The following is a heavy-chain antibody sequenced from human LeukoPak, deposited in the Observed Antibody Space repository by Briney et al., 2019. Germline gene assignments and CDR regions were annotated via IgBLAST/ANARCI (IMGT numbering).Heavy chain of an antibody. J-gene: IGHJ5*02. D-gene: IGHD6-13*01. V-gene: IGHV1-8*01. CDR1: GDTFTSYD. Sequence: GASVKVSCKASGDTFTSYDINWVRQATGQGLEWMGWMNPNSGNTGYAQKFQGRVTMTRNTSISTAYMELSSLKFEDTAVYYCATRRAPAAYSPLRFDPRGQGTLVTVSS. CDR3: ATRRAPAAYSPLRFDP. CDR2: MNPNSGNT.